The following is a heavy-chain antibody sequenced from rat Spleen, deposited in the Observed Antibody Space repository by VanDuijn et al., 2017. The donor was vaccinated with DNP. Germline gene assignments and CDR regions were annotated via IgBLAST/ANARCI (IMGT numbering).Heavy chain of an antibody. CDR1: GFTFSNYY. CDR3: ATGVYGGYEDWFAN. J-gene: IGHJ3*01. CDR2: IIYDGSST. D-gene: IGHD1-11*01. Sequence: EVQLVESGGGLVQPGRSLKLSCAASGFTFSNYYMAWVRQAPKKGLEWVATIIYDGSSTYYRDSVRGRFTISRDYARSTLYLQMDSLRSEDTATYYCATGVYGGYEDWFANWGQGTLVTVSS. V-gene: IGHV5S10*01.